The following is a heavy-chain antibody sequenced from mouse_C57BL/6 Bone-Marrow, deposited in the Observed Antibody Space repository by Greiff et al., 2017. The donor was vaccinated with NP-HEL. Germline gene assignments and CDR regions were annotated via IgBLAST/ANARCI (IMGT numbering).Heavy chain of an antibody. CDR2: ISYDGSN. Sequence: EVQLVESGPGLVKPSQSLSLTCSVTGYSITSGYYWNWIRQFPGNKLEWMGYISYDGSNNYNPSLKNRISITRDTSKNQFFLKLNSVTTEDTATYYCARRGRVYYYAMDYWGQGTSVTVSS. CDR1: GYSITSGYY. V-gene: IGHV3-6*01. D-gene: IGHD1-1*01. CDR3: ARRGRVYYYAMDY. J-gene: IGHJ4*01.